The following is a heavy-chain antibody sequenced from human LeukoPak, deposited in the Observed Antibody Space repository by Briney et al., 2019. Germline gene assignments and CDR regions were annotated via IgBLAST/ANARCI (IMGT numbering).Heavy chain of an antibody. CDR3: ARDDGDNDAFDI. D-gene: IGHD4-17*01. CDR1: GGSTSSYY. V-gene: IGHV4-59*01. Sequence: SETLSLTCTVSGGSTSSYYWSWIRQPPGKGLEWIGYIYYSGSTNYNPSLKSRVTISVDTSKNQFSLKLSSVTAADTAVYYCARDDGDNDAFDIWGQGTMVTVSS. J-gene: IGHJ3*02. CDR2: IYYSGST.